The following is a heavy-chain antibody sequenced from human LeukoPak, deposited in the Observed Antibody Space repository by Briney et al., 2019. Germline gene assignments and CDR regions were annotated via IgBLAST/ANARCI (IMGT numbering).Heavy chain of an antibody. Sequence: PGGSLRLSCAVSGFTFDDFGMNWVRQAPGKGLEWVSGINWDGVSTGYADSVKGRFTISRDNAKNSLYLQMNSLRVEDTALYYCARSACYSYMDVWGKGTTVTVSS. J-gene: IGHJ6*03. CDR2: INWDGVST. V-gene: IGHV3-20*04. CDR1: GFTFDDFG. CDR3: ARSACYSYMDV. D-gene: IGHD6-25*01.